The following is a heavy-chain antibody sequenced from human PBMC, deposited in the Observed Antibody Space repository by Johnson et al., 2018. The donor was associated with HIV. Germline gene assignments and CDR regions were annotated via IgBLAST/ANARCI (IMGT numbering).Heavy chain of an antibody. CDR2: VNSDGRST. J-gene: IGHJ3*01. CDR1: GFTFTNYW. V-gene: IGHV3-74*01. Sequence: VQLVESGGGLVQPGGSLRLSCVASGFTFTNYWMHWVRQAPGKGLVWVSCVNSDGRSTTYADSVKGRFTISRDNAKNTVYLQMNSLRAEDTAVYYCAGDQITMMVVATGTFDLWGQGTMVTVSS. CDR3: AGDQITMMVVATGTFDL. D-gene: IGHD3-22*01.